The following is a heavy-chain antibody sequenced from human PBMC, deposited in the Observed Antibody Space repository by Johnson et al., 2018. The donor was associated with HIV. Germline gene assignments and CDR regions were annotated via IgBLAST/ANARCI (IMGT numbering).Heavy chain of an antibody. D-gene: IGHD1-26*01. V-gene: IGHV3-23*04. CDR2: ISGSGGST. CDR3: AKGIGSGSYDAFDI. Sequence: EVQLVESGGGAVRPGGSLRLSCAASGFSFDDYGMSWVRQAPGRGLEWISAISGSGGSTYYADSVKGRFTISRDNSKNTLYLQMNSLRAEDTAVYYCAKGIGSGSYDAFDIWGQGTMVTVSS. CDR1: GFSFDDYG. J-gene: IGHJ3*02.